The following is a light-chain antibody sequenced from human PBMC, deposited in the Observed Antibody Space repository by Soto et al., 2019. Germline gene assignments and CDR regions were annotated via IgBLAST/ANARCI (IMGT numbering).Light chain of an antibody. CDR3: QQYDNFPFT. J-gene: IGKJ3*01. Sequence: DIQMTQSPSSLSASLTDRVTITCQACQDISDYLNWYQQKPGKAPELLIYDASTLETGVPSRFSGSGSGTDFTLTISSLQPEDIATYYCQQYDNFPFTFGPGTKVDIK. V-gene: IGKV1-33*01. CDR2: DAS. CDR1: QDISDY.